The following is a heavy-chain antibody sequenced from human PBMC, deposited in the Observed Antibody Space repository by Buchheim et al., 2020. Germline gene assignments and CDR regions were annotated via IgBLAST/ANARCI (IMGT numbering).Heavy chain of an antibody. Sequence: VQLMESGGGVVQPGKSLRLSCAASGFTSSRYPMHWVRQTPGKGLEWLAGISDDGTNTYYADSARGRFTSSRDKNTMVLEMNSLRADDTALYYCAKADDCSGGSCYCFDYWGQGTL. V-gene: IGHV3-30-3*01. CDR2: ISDDGTNT. D-gene: IGHD2-15*01. CDR1: GFTSSRYP. J-gene: IGHJ4*02. CDR3: AKADDCSGGSCYCFDY.